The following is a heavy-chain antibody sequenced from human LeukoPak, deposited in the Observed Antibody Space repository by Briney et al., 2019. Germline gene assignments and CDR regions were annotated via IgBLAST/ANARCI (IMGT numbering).Heavy chain of an antibody. CDR1: GFTFSSYG. Sequence: PGGSLRLSCAASGFTFSSYGMHWVRQAPGKGLEWVAFIRYDGSNKYYADSVKGRFTISGDNSKNTLYLQMNSLRAEDTAAYYCAKDPYQLLYHFDYWGQGTLVTVSS. CDR2: IRYDGSNK. J-gene: IGHJ4*02. CDR3: AKDPYQLLYHFDY. V-gene: IGHV3-30*02. D-gene: IGHD2-2*02.